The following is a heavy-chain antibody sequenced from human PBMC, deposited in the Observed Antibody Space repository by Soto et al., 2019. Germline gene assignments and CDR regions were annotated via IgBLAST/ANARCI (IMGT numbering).Heavy chain of an antibody. J-gene: IGHJ4*02. Sequence: SGGSLRLSCAASGFTFSSYDMHWVRQATGKGLEWVSAIGTAGDTYYPGSVKGRFTISRENAKNSLYLQMNSLRAGDTAVYYCARDRGMATFDYWGQGTLVTVSS. CDR1: GFTFSSYD. CDR2: IGTAGDT. CDR3: ARDRGMATFDY. V-gene: IGHV3-13*01. D-gene: IGHD5-12*01.